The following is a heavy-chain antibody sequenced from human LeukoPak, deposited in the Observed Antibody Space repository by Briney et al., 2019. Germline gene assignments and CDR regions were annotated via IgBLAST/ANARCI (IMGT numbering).Heavy chain of an antibody. CDR3: ATTICSGGSCSGY. V-gene: IGHV4-59*01. D-gene: IGHD2-15*01. CDR2: ISNSGGT. Sequence: SETLSLTCIVSGGSISSCYWNWFRQPPGEELEWIGYISNSGGTNYNPSLKSRVTISVDTSKNQFSLRVSSVTAADTAVYYCATTICSGGSCSGYWGQGTLVTVSS. CDR1: GGSISSCY. J-gene: IGHJ4*02.